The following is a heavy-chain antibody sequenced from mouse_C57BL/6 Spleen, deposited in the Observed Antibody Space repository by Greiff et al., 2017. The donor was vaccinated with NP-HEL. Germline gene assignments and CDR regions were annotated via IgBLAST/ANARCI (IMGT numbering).Heavy chain of an antibody. V-gene: IGHV5-6*01. CDR2: ISSGGSYT. CDR3: TKEGADDGYGMGC. D-gene: IGHD2-3*01. J-gene: IGHJ4*01. Sequence: DVQLQESGGDLVKPGGSLTLSCAASGFTFSSYGMSWVRQTPDKRLEWVATISSGGSYTYYPDSVKGRFTISIDNAKNTLNLQMSRLKYEDAAMYYCTKEGADDGYGMGCWGQGASVTVST. CDR1: GFTFSSYG.